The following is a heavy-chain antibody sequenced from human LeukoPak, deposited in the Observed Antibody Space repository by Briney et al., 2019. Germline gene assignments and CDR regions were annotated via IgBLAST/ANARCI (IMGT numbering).Heavy chain of an antibody. V-gene: IGHV3-30-3*01. CDR2: ISYDGSNK. CDR1: GFTFSSYA. J-gene: IGHJ4*02. D-gene: IGHD6-19*01. Sequence: GGSLRLSCAASGFTFSSYAMHWVRQAPGKGLEWVAVISYDGSNKYYADSVKGRFTISRDNSKNTLYLQMNSLRAEDTAVYYCASSHSGSGSLQGYWGQGTLVTVSS. CDR3: ASSHSGSGSLQGY.